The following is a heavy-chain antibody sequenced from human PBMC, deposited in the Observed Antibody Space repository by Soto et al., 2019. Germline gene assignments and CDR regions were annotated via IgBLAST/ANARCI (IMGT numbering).Heavy chain of an antibody. CDR1: GYTFTSYR. Sequence: QVQLVQSGAEVKKPGASVKVSCKASGYTFTSYRISWVRQAPGQGLEWMGWISAYNGHTNYAQKLQGRVTMTTDTSTRTAYMELRSLRFDDTAVYYCARLELEGRFFDRFDYWGQGTLVTVSS. CDR2: ISAYNGHT. J-gene: IGHJ4*02. V-gene: IGHV1-18*01. CDR3: ARLELEGRFFDRFDY. D-gene: IGHD3-9*01.